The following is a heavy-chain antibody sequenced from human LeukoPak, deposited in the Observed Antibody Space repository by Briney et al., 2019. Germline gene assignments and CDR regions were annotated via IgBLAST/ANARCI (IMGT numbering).Heavy chain of an antibody. J-gene: IGHJ4*02. CDR2: INPSGGST. V-gene: IGHV1-46*01. Sequence: GASVKVSCKASGYTFTSYYMHWVRQAPGQGLEWMGIINPSGGSTSYAQKFQGRVTFTRDTSMTTAYMDLSSLRTGDTAMYYCARGASRSFDYWGQGSLVTVSS. CDR3: ARGASRSFDY. CDR1: GYTFTSYY.